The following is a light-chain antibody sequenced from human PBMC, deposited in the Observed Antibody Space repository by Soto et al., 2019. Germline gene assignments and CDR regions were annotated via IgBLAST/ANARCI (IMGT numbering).Light chain of an antibody. J-gene: IGLJ1*01. V-gene: IGLV2-8*01. Sequence: QSALAQPPSASGSPGQSVTISCTGNSREVGGYNYVSWYQQHPGKAPKLMIYEISKRPSGVPDRFSGSKSGNTASLTVSGLQAEDEADYYCSSYAGSNNVFGTGTKVTVL. CDR2: EIS. CDR3: SSYAGSNNV. CDR1: SREVGGYNY.